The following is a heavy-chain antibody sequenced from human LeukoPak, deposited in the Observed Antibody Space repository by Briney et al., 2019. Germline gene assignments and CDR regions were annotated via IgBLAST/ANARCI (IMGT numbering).Heavy chain of an antibody. CDR3: AKMKGWRLYDYCMDV. D-gene: IGHD2-15*01. V-gene: IGHV3-23*01. Sequence: GGSLRLSCVVSGFTFSDYYMNWVRQAPGKGLEWVSGLTGSGSTYHADSVKGRFTISRDNSKNTLSLQMNSLRAEDTAVYYCAKMKGWRLYDYCMDVWGKGTTVTVSS. J-gene: IGHJ6*03. CDR1: GFTFSDYY. CDR2: LTGSGST.